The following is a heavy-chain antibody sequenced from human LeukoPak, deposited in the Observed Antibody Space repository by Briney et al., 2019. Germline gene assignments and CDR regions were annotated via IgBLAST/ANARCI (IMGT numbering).Heavy chain of an antibody. CDR2: INPNSGGT. Sequence: GASVKVSCKASGYTFTGYYTHWVRQAPGQGLEWMGWINPNSGGTNYAQKFQDWVTMTRDTSISTAYMELSRLRSDDTAVYYCARGGDYYDSSGYYHSHYYFDYWGQGTLVTVSS. CDR3: ARGGDYYDSSGYYHSHYYFDY. CDR1: GYTFTGYY. J-gene: IGHJ4*02. D-gene: IGHD3-22*01. V-gene: IGHV1-2*04.